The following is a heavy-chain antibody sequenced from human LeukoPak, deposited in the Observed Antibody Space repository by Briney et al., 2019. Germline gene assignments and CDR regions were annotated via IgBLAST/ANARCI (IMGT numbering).Heavy chain of an antibody. CDR1: GGSISSSSYY. V-gene: IGHV4-39*07. Sequence: SETLSLTCTVSGGSISSSSYYWGWIRQPPGKGLEWIGSIYYSGSTYYNPSLKSRVTISADTSKNQFSLKLSSVTAADTAVYYCARVDTGSIDFDYWGQGTLVTVSS. D-gene: IGHD5-18*01. CDR3: ARVDTGSIDFDY. CDR2: IYYSGST. J-gene: IGHJ4*02.